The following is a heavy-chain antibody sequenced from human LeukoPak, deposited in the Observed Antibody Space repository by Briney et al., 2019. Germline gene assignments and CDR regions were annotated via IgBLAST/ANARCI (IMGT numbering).Heavy chain of an antibody. Sequence: SETLSLTCTVSGGSISSGGYYWRWIRQHPGKGLEWIGYIYYSGSTYYNPSLKSRVTISVDTSKNQFSLKLSSVTAADTAVYYCAREATFGGVIFFDYWGQGTLVTVSS. CDR3: AREATFGGVIFFDY. J-gene: IGHJ4*02. D-gene: IGHD3-16*02. CDR1: GGSISSGGYY. V-gene: IGHV4-31*03. CDR2: IYYSGST.